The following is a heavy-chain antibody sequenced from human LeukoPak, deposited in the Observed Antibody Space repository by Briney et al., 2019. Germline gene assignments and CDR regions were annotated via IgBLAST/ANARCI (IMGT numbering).Heavy chain of an antibody. Sequence: GGSLRLSCAASGFTFSSYWMHWVRQTPGKGLVWVSVIYSDGSTYYADSVKGRFTISRDNSKNTLYLQMNSLRAEDTAVYYCARVLYILRYFDYWGKGTTVTISS. D-gene: IGHD3-9*01. CDR1: GFTFSSYW. V-gene: IGHV3-53*01. CDR2: IYSDGST. J-gene: IGHJ6*04. CDR3: ARVLYILRYFDY.